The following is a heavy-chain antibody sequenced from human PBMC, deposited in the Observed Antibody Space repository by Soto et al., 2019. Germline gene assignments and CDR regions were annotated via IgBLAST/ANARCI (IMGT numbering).Heavy chain of an antibody. Sequence: SVTVGRKTSGYTFSGFYMHWLRQAPGQGLEWMGWINPNSGGTKSAEKFQGRVTMTRDTSISTAYMELSRLTSDDTAVYYCASAAVTGTAGLDFWGQGTPVTVSP. CDR2: INPNSGGT. CDR3: ASAAVTGTAGLDF. V-gene: IGHV1-2*02. CDR1: GYTFSGFY. D-gene: IGHD6-19*01. J-gene: IGHJ4*02.